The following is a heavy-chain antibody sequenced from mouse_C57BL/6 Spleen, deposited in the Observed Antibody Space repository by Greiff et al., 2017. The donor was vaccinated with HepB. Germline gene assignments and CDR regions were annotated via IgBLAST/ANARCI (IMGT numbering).Heavy chain of an antibody. V-gene: IGHV1-26*01. J-gene: IGHJ2*01. CDR3: AGRDYYGSSYEGYFDC. CDR1: GYTFTDYY. CDR2: INPNNGGT. D-gene: IGHD1-1*01. Sequence: EVQLQQSGPELVKPGASVKISCKASGYTFTDYYMNWVKQSHGKSLEWIGDINPNNGGTSYNQKFKGKATLTVDKSSSTAYMELRSLTSEDSAVYYCAGRDYYGSSYEGYFDCWGQGTTLTVSS.